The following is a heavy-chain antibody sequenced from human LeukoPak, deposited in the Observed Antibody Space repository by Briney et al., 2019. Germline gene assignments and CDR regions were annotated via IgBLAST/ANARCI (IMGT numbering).Heavy chain of an antibody. D-gene: IGHD5-18*01. CDR3: AKGTAMVRYFDY. Sequence: PGGSLRLSCAVSGLTFSRYAMSWVRQAPGKGLEWVSGLTGSGGSTYYADSVKGRFTISRDNSKNTLYLQMNSLRAEDTAVYYCAKGTAMVRYFDYWGQGTLVTVSS. CDR2: LTGSGGST. CDR1: GLTFSRYA. V-gene: IGHV3-23*01. J-gene: IGHJ4*02.